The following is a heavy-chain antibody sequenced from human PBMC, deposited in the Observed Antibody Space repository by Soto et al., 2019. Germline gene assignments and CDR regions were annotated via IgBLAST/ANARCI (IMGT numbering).Heavy chain of an antibody. V-gene: IGHV2-5*02. J-gene: IGHJ4*02. CDR1: GFSLTGSGVG. D-gene: IGHD3-3*01. CDR2: IYWDDDK. CDR3: ARFLWSDTSLYYFDY. Sequence: QITLKESGPTLVKPTQTLTLTCTFSGFSLTGSGVGVGGIRQPPGKALEWLAPIYWDDDKRYSPSLKSRLTITKDTSKNQVALTVTNMDPVDTATYYCARFLWSDTSLYYFDYWGQGTLVTVSS.